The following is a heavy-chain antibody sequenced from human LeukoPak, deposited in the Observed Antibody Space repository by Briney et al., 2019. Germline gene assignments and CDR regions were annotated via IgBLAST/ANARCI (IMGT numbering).Heavy chain of an antibody. CDR1: GGSFSGYY. Sequence: PSETLSLTCAVYGGSFSGYYWSWIRQPPGKGLEWIGEINHSGSTNYNPSLKSRVTISVDTSKNQFSLKLSSVTAADTAVYYCARGRYHYGSGLYYFDYWGQGTLVTVSS. V-gene: IGHV4-34*01. J-gene: IGHJ4*02. CDR2: INHSGST. CDR3: ARGRYHYGSGLYYFDY. D-gene: IGHD3-10*01.